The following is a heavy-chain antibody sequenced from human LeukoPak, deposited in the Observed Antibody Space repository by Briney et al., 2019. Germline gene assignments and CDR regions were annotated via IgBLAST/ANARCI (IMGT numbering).Heavy chain of an antibody. V-gene: IGHV3-9*01. CDR3: AKDIYDTHYYYYGMDV. Sequence: GGSLRLSCAASGFTFDDYAMHWVRQAPGKGLEWVSGISWNSGSIGYADSVKGRFTISRDNAKNSLYLQMNSLRAEDTALYYCAKDIYDTHYYYYGMDVWGQGTTVTVSS. D-gene: IGHD5/OR15-5a*01. J-gene: IGHJ6*02. CDR2: ISWNSGSI. CDR1: GFTFDDYA.